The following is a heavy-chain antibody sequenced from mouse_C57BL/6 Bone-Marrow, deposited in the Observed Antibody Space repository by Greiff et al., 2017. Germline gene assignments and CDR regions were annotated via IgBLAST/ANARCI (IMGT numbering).Heavy chain of an antibody. CDR2: ISSGGSYT. J-gene: IGHJ1*03. Sequence: EVKLVESGGAFVKPGGSLKLSCAASGFTFSSYGMSWVRQTPDKRLEWVATISSGGSYTYYPDSVKGRFTISRDNAKNTLYLHMSSLKSEDTAIYYCTVVATNWYFDVWGTGTTVTVSS. CDR1: GFTFSSYG. V-gene: IGHV5-6*01. D-gene: IGHD1-1*01. CDR3: TVVATNWYFDV.